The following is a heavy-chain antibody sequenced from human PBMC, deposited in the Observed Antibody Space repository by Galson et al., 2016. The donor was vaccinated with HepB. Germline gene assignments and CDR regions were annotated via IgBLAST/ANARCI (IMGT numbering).Heavy chain of an antibody. CDR3: AGQVVIVPPVSQFYYMDV. CDR1: GYTFSSYG. Sequence: SVNVSCKASGYTFSSYGISWVRQAPGQGLEWMGWISPSNGNTNFAQKPRGRVTMTTDTSTSTAYMELRSLRSDDTAVYYCAGQVVIVPPVSQFYYMDVWGKGTTVTVSS. J-gene: IGHJ6*03. V-gene: IGHV1-18*04. D-gene: IGHD2-2*01. CDR2: ISPSNGNT.